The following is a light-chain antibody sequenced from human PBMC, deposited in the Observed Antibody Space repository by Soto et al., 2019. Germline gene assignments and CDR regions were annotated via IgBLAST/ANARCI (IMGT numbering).Light chain of an antibody. CDR3: QHYGRSPIT. CDR1: QSVSSSY. CDR2: GAS. V-gene: IGKV3-20*01. J-gene: IGKJ5*01. Sequence: ELVLTQSPGTLSLSPGERATLSCRASQSVSSSYLAWYQQKPGQAPRLLIYGASSRATGIPDRFSGSGSGTDFALTISSVEPEDFALYFCQHYGRSPITFGQGTRLEIK.